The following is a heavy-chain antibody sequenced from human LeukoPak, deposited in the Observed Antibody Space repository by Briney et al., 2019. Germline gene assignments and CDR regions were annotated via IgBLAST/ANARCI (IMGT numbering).Heavy chain of an antibody. CDR1: GFTFSSYG. J-gene: IGHJ4*02. D-gene: IGHD4-23*01. CDR3: ANYGGNSDY. V-gene: IGHV3-30*18. CDR2: ISYDGSNK. Sequence: GGSLRLSCAASGFTFSSYGMHWVRQAPGKGLEWVAVISYDGSNKYYADSVKGRLTISRDNSKNTLYLQMNSLRAEDTAVYYCANYGGNSDYWGQGTLVTVSS.